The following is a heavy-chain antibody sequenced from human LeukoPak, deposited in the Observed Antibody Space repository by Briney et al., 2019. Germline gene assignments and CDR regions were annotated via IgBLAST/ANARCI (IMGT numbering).Heavy chain of an antibody. CDR2: ISGSGGST. D-gene: IGHD5-24*01. J-gene: IGHJ6*03. CDR1: GFTFSSYA. V-gene: IGHV3-23*01. Sequence: GGSLRLSCAASGFTFSSYAMSWVRQAPGKGLEWVSAISGSGGSTYYADSVKGRFTISRDNSKNSLYLQMNSLRAEDTAVYYCARDQWLQSYDYMDVWGKGTTVTISS. CDR3: ARDQWLQSYDYMDV.